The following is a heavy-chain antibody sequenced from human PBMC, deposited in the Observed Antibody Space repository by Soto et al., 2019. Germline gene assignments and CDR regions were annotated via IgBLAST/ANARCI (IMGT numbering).Heavy chain of an antibody. CDR3: PQGRYPTMATPLDH. CDR1: GFTFDDYA. D-gene: IGHD5-12*01. CDR2: ISWDSGTI. Sequence: GGSLRLSCAASGFTFDDYAMHWVRQAPGKGLEWVSGISWDSGTIGYADSVKGRFIISRDNAKNSLFLQMSSLKVEDTALYHCPQGRYPTMATPLDHWGQGTLVTVSS. J-gene: IGHJ5*02. V-gene: IGHV3-9*01.